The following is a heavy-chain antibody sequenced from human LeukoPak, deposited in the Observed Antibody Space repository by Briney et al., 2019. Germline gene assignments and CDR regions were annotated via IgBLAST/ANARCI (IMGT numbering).Heavy chain of an antibody. CDR2: INHSGGT. CDR1: GGSFSAYY. V-gene: IGHV4-34*01. J-gene: IGHJ4*02. CDR3: ARRDYDSSGYPYFDY. D-gene: IGHD3-22*01. Sequence: SETLSLICAVYGGSFSAYYWNWIRQSPGKALEWIGEINHSGGTNYNPSLKSRVTMSVDTSKSQFSLKLSSVTAADTAVYYCARRDYDSSGYPYFDYWGQGTLVTVSS.